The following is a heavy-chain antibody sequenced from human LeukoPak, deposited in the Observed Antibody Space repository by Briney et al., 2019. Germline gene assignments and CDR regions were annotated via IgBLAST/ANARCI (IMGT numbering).Heavy chain of an antibody. V-gene: IGHV4-59*12. D-gene: IGHD2-15*01. Sequence: SETLSLTCTVSGGSISSYYWSWIRQPPGKGLEWIGYIYYSGSTNYNPSLKSRVTMSVDTSKNQFSLKLSSVTAADTAVYYCARVVVVAATLDNWFDPWGQGTLVTVSS. CDR1: GGSISSYY. J-gene: IGHJ5*02. CDR3: ARVVVVAATLDNWFDP. CDR2: IYYSGST.